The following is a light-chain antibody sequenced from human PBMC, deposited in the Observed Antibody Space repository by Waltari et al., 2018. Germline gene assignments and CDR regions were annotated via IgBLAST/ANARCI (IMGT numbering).Light chain of an antibody. V-gene: IGKV1D-12*01. Sequence: DIHLTQSPSPVPSSVGASVVITCRASQGLSSWIVWYQQKPGKAPSLLIYAASTLHSGVPSRFSGSGSGTQFNLTITSMQPEDFATYSCQQAKYWAFGQGTNVELK. J-gene: IGKJ1*01. CDR3: QQAKYWA. CDR2: AAS. CDR1: QGLSSW.